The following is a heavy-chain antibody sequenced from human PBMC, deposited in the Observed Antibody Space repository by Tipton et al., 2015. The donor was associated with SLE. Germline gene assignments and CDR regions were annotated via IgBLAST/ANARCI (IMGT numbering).Heavy chain of an antibody. Sequence: TLSLTCTVSGGSIRSYYWTWIRQPPGKRLEWIAYIYHSGITNYNPSLQSRVTISVDRSKNQFSLKLTSVTAADTAVYHCAKEQRLEYTFDGFDIWGHGTMVTVSA. V-gene: IGHV4-59*12. CDR3: AKEQRLEYTFDGFDI. CDR2: IYHSGIT. D-gene: IGHD2/OR15-2a*01. CDR1: GGSIRSYY. J-gene: IGHJ3*02.